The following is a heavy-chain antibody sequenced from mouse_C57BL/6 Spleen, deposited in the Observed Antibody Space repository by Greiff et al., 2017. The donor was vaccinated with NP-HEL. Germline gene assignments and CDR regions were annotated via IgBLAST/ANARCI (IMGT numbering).Heavy chain of an antibody. CDR3: ARAPFTTVGGDY. Sequence: EVQLQESGPGLVKPSQSLSLTCSVTGYSITSGYYWNWIRQFPGNKLEWMGYISYDGSNNYNPSLKNRISITRDTSKNQFFLKLNSVTTEDTATYYCARAPFTTVGGDYWGQGTTLTVSS. CDR2: ISYDGSN. V-gene: IGHV3-6*01. CDR1: GYSITSGYY. J-gene: IGHJ2*01. D-gene: IGHD1-1*01.